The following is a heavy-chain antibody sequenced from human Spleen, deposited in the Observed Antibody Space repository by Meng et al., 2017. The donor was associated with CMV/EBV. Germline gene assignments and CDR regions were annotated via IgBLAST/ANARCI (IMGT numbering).Heavy chain of an antibody. CDR2: ISAYNGNT. CDR1: GYTFTSYG. CDR3: ARDRGGNWNLDY. V-gene: IGHV1-18*01. D-gene: IGHD1-1*01. J-gene: IGHJ4*02. Sequence: QVPLVQSGAEVKKPGAPLKFSCEVSGYTFTSYGMSWVRQAPGQGLEWMGWISAYNGNTNYAQKLQGRVTMTTDTSTSTAYMELRSLRSDDTAVYYCARDRGGNWNLDYWGQGTLVTVSS.